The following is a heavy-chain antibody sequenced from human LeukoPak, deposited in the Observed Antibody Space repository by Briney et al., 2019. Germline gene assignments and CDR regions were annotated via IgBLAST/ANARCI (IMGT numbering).Heavy chain of an antibody. CDR3: ARGHSSSWYSNYYYYYGMDV. Sequence: ASVKVSCKASGYTFTSYDINWVRQAPGQGLEWMGWMNPNSGNTGYAQKFQGRVTMTRNTSISTAYMELSSLRSEDTAVYYCARGHSSSWYSNYYYYYGMDVWGQGTTVTVSS. D-gene: IGHD6-13*01. V-gene: IGHV1-8*01. CDR2: MNPNSGNT. J-gene: IGHJ6*02. CDR1: GYTFTSYD.